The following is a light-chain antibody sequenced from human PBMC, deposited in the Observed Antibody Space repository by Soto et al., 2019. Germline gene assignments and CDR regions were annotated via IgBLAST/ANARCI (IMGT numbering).Light chain of an antibody. V-gene: IGLV1-44*01. CDR1: NSNIGENT. J-gene: IGLJ1*01. CDR3: AAWDVTLNCHV. Sequence: QSVLTQPPSVSGTLGQGVTISCSGSNSNIGENTVAWFQQLPGTAPKVIIYVTDRRPSGVPDRFSGSTSGTSAYLAISGLQSEDASDYYCAAWDVTLNCHVFGKGTKVTVL. CDR2: VTD.